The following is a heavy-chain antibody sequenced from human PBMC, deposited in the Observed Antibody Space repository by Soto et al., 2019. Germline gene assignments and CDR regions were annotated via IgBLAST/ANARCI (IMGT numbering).Heavy chain of an antibody. CDR1: GYAFTDYA. D-gene: IGHD6-13*01. V-gene: IGHV1-3*01. Sequence: ASLKVSCKACGYAFTDYAIHFVLQAPGQGLEWMGWINVGNCNTGYSRKFQGRVTLTTDTSTSTAYMEMRTLRSDDTAAYYCARDGPHIPAVGDVWGQGTTVTVSS. CDR2: INVGNCNT. CDR3: ARDGPHIPAVGDV. J-gene: IGHJ6*02.